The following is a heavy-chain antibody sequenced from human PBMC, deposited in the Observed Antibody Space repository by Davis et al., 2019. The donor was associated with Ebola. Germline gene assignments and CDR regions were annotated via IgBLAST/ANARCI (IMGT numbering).Heavy chain of an antibody. V-gene: IGHV4-4*02. D-gene: IGHD2-2*01. J-gene: IGHJ6*03. CDR2: IYHSGST. CDR1: GGSISSSNW. CDR3: ARRGIVVVPAAMGEENYYYYMDV. Sequence: PSETLSLTCAVSGGSISSSNWWSWVRQPPGKGLEWIGEIYHSGSTNYNPSLKSRVTISVDKSKNQFSLKLSSVTAADTAVYYCARRGIVVVPAAMGEENYYYYMDVWGKGTTVTVSS.